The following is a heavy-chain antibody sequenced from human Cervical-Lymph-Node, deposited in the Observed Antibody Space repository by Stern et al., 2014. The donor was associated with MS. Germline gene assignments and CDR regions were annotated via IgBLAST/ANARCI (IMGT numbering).Heavy chain of an antibody. CDR3: ARVGGQWLSLIDP. V-gene: IGHV4-59*01. CDR2: IYYSGST. Sequence: QVQLQESGPGLVKPSETLSLTCTVSGGSISSYYWSWIRQPPGKGPEWIGYIYYSGSTNYNPSLKSRVTISVDTSKNQFSLKLSSVTAADTAVYYCARVGGQWLSLIDPWGQGTLVTVSS. J-gene: IGHJ5*02. D-gene: IGHD6-19*01. CDR1: GGSISSYY.